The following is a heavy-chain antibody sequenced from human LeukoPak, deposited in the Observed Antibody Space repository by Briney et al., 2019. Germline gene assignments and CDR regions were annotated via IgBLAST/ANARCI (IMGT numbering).Heavy chain of an antibody. Sequence: ASVKVSCKASGYTFTGYYMHWVRQAPGQGLEWMGWINPNSGGTNYAQKFQGRVTMTRDTSISTAYMELSRLRSDDTAVYYCARVGYGSSWYLGYFQHWGQGTLVTVSS. J-gene: IGHJ1*01. D-gene: IGHD6-13*01. CDR1: GYTFTGYY. V-gene: IGHV1-2*02. CDR2: INPNSGGT. CDR3: ARVGYGSSWYLGYFQH.